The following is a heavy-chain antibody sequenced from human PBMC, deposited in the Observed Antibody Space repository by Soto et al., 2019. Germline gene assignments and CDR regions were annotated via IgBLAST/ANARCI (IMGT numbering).Heavy chain of an antibody. D-gene: IGHD6-13*01. V-gene: IGHV4-31*03. J-gene: IGHJ4*02. CDR3: VRAAAASGGFDN. CDR2: IFYSGST. Sequence: SETLSLTCTVSCGSIISAGHYWNWIRQPPGKGLEWIGYIFYSGSTYYSPSLKSRVTISVDTSENQFSLKLTSVTAADTAVYYCVRAAAASGGFDNWGQGTLVTVSS. CDR1: CGSIISAGHY.